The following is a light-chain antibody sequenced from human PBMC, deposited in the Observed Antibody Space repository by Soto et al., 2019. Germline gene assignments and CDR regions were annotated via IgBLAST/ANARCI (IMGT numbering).Light chain of an antibody. CDR2: DAS. V-gene: IGKV3-11*01. CDR1: QSVSSY. Sequence: EIVLTQSPATLSLSPGERATLSCRASQSVSSYLAWYQQKPGQAPRLLIYDASNRATGIPARFSGSGSGTDFTLTISSLEPEDFAVYSCQQRTSWPPKYTFGRGTKLEIK. CDR3: QQRTSWPPKYT. J-gene: IGKJ2*01.